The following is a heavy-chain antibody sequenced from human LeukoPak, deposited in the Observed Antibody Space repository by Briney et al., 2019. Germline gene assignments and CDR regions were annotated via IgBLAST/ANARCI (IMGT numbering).Heavy chain of an antibody. V-gene: IGHV1-8*01. CDR3: AMVRYCSSTRCYYMDV. J-gene: IGHJ6*03. CDR2: MNPNSGNT. Sequence: ASVKVSCKASGYTFTSYDINWVRQATGQGLEWMGWMNPNSGNTGCAQKFQGRVTMTRNTSISTAYMELSSLRSEDTAVYYCAMVRYCSSTRCYYMDVWGKGTTVTVSS. CDR1: GYTFTSYD. D-gene: IGHD2-2*01.